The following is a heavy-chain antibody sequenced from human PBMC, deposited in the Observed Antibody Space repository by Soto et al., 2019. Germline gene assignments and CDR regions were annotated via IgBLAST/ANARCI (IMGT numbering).Heavy chain of an antibody. CDR2: IYYSGST. V-gene: IGHV4-59*08. J-gene: IGHJ4*02. CDR3: ARHHAV. CDR1: SGLKGRCY. D-gene: IGHD2-2*01. Sequence: SVMMCFFCARKSGLKGRCYWSWIRQHSGKGLEWIGYIYYSGSTNYNPSLKSRVTISVDTSKNQFSLKLSSVTAADTTEYYCARHHAVWGQGTLVTVSS.